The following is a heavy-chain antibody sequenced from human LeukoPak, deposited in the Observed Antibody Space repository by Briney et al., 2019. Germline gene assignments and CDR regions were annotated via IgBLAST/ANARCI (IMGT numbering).Heavy chain of an antibody. Sequence: GESLKISCKGSGYRFTTYWIAWVRHMPGKGLEWMGIIYPGDSYTRYSPSFQGQVTISADKSVSTAYLQWSSLKASDTAMYYCARHSSGYSAAASDYWGQGTLVTVSS. CDR1: GYRFTTYW. V-gene: IGHV5-51*01. CDR2: IYPGDSYT. J-gene: IGHJ4*02. D-gene: IGHD6-25*01. CDR3: ARHSSGYSAAASDY.